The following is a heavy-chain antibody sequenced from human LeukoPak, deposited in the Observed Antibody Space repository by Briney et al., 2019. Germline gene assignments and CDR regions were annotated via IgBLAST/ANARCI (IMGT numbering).Heavy chain of an antibody. Sequence: ASVKVSCKASGYTFTSYYMHWVRQAPGQGLEWMGIINPSGGSTSYAQKFQGRVTMTRDTSTSTVYMELSSLRSEDTAVYYCARCGEPSYDILTGYSRFDYWGQGTLVTVSS. J-gene: IGHJ4*02. CDR2: INPSGGST. CDR1: GYTFTSYY. CDR3: ARCGEPSYDILTGYSRFDY. V-gene: IGHV1-46*01. D-gene: IGHD3-9*01.